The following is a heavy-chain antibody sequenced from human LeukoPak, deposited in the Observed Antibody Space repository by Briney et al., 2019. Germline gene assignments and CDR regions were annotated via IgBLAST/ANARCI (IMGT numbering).Heavy chain of an antibody. Sequence: SETQSLTCAVYGGSFSGYYWSWIRQPPGKGLEWIGEINHSGSTNYNPSLKSRVTISVDTSKNQFSLKLSSVTAADTAVYYCARGYSSSWQNSRSYYFDYWGQGTLVTVSS. CDR3: ARGYSSSWQNSRSYYFDY. J-gene: IGHJ4*02. CDR1: GGSFSGYY. D-gene: IGHD6-13*01. V-gene: IGHV4-34*01. CDR2: INHSGST.